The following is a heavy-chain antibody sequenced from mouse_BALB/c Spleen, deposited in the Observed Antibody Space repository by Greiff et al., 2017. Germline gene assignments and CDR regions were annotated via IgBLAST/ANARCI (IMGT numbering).Heavy chain of an antibody. J-gene: IGHJ4*01. V-gene: IGHV2-9*02. Sequence: VKVVESGPGLVAPSQSLSITCTVSGFSLTSYGVHWVRQPPGKGLEWLGVIWAGGSTNYNSALMSRLSISKDNSKSQVFLKMNSLQTDDTAMYYCARAYDYDAMDYWGQGTSVTVSS. CDR2: IWAGGST. CDR3: ARAYDYDAMDY. CDR1: GFSLTSYG.